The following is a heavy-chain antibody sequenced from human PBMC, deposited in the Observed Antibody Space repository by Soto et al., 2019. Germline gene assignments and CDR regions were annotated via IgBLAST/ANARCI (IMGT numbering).Heavy chain of an antibody. CDR1: EFTFSTYA. D-gene: IGHD1-26*01. CDR2: ISGDGNT. Sequence: EVQLLESGGGLVQPGGSLRLSCAASEFTFSTYAMSWVRQAPGKGLEWVSTISGDGNTHYADSVKGRFTISRDNPKNTLYLQMNSLRGEDTAVYYCARDPGGSFDYWGQGTPVTVSP. J-gene: IGHJ4*02. V-gene: IGHV3-23*01. CDR3: ARDPGGSFDY.